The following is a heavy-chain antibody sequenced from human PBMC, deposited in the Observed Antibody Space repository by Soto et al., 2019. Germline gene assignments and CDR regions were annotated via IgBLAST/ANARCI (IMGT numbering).Heavy chain of an antibody. J-gene: IGHJ6*02. CDR3: ARDAASSWSYYYGMDV. CDR1: GYTFTGYY. CDR2: INPNSGGT. V-gene: IGHV1-2*04. Sequence: QVQLVQSGAEVKKPGASVKVSCKASGYTFTGYYMHWVRQAPGQGLEWMGWINPNSGGTNYAQKFQGWVTMNRDTSISTAYMELSRLRSDDTAVYYCARDAASSWSYYYGMDVWGQGTTVTVSS. D-gene: IGHD6-13*01.